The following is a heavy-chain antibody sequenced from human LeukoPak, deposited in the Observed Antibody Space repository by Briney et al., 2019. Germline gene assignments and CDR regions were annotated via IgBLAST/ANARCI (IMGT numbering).Heavy chain of an antibody. V-gene: IGHV1-69*13. CDR3: ARGPSESLDFWSGFGY. J-gene: IGHJ4*02. D-gene: IGHD3-3*01. Sequence: SVKVSCTASGGTFSSYAISWVRQAPGQGLEWMGGIIPIFGTANYAQKFQGRVTITADESTSTAYMELSSLRSEDTAVYYCARGPSESLDFWSGFGYWGQGTLVTVSS. CDR1: GGTFSSYA. CDR2: IIPIFGTA.